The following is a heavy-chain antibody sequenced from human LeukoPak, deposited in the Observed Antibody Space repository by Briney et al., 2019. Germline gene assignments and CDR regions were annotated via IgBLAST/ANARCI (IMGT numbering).Heavy chain of an antibody. V-gene: IGHV4-39*07. D-gene: IGHD4-17*01. CDR1: GGSISSSSYY. Sequence: SETLSLTCTVSGGSISSSSYYWGWIRQPPGKGLEWIGSIYYSGSTYYNPSLKSRVTISVDTSKNQFSLKLSSVTAADTAVYYCARDSQEITVTTFYYYYYMDVWGKGTTVTVSS. J-gene: IGHJ6*03. CDR2: IYYSGST. CDR3: ARDSQEITVTTFYYYYYMDV.